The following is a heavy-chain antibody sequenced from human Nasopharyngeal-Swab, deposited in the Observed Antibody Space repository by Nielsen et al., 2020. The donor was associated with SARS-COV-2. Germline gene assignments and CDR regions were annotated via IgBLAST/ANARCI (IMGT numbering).Heavy chain of an antibody. CDR3: ARDRGGGSYFDLDY. CDR1: GFTFSDFG. J-gene: IGHJ4*02. D-gene: IGHD1-26*01. Sequence: GGSPRLSCAASGFTFSDFGMHWVRQAPGKGLEWVGVIWHDGSEKYYAGSVKGRFTISRDNSRDTLYLQMNSLRAEDTALYYCARDRGGGSYFDLDYWGQGILVTVSS. CDR2: IWHDGSEK. V-gene: IGHV3-33*01.